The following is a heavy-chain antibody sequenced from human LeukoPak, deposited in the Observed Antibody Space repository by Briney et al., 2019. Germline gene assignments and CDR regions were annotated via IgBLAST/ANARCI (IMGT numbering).Heavy chain of an antibody. J-gene: IGHJ4*02. Sequence: SETLSLTCTVSGGSIGKTSYYWGWIRQPPGKGLEWIGNIYYSGTTYYNPSLKSRVTISVDTSRNQFSLTLNSVTAADTAVYFCARFKQLGRSFDSWGLGSLVTVSS. V-gene: IGHV4-39*07. CDR1: GGSIGKTSYY. CDR2: IYYSGTT. CDR3: ARFKQLGRSFDS. D-gene: IGHD1-1*01.